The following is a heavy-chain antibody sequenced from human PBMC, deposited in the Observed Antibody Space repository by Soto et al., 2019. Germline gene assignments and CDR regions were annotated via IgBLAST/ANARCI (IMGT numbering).Heavy chain of an antibody. CDR1: GGSISSSSYY. V-gene: IGHV4-39*01. J-gene: IGHJ4*02. Sequence: PSETLSLTCTVSGGSISSSSYYWGWIRQPPGKGLEWIGSIYYSGSTYYNPSLESRVTISVDTSKNQFSLKLSSVTAADTAVYYCARRRGVAATLFDYWGQGTLVTVSS. D-gene: IGHD2-15*01. CDR2: IYYSGST. CDR3: ARRRGVAATLFDY.